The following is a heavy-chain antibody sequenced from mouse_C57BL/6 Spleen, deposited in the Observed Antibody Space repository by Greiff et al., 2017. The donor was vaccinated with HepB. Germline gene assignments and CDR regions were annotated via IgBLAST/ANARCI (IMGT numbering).Heavy chain of an antibody. D-gene: IGHD2-3*01. J-gene: IGHJ4*01. CDR1: GFTFSDYG. V-gene: IGHV5-17*01. CDR3: ARSGWLPSYAMDY. Sequence: EVKVVESGGGLVKPGGSLKLSCAASGFTFSDYGMHWVRQAPEKGLEWVAYISSGSSTIYYADTVKGRFNISRDNAKNTLFLQMTSLRSEDTAMYYCARSGWLPSYAMDYWGQGTSVTVSS. CDR2: ISSGSSTI.